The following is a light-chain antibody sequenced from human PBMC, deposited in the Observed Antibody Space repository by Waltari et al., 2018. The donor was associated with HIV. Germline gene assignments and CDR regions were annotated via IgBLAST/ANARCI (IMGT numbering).Light chain of an antibody. CDR2: VAS. Sequence: EIVLTQSPGTLSLSPGERATLSCRASQTVGNSVLAWYQQKPGQAPRLLIYVASTRAADIPDRFTGSGSGTDFTLTIDTLEPEDFAVYYWQQYARSPWTFGQGTKVEIK. CDR1: QTVGNSV. J-gene: IGKJ1*01. CDR3: QQYARSPWT. V-gene: IGKV3-20*01.